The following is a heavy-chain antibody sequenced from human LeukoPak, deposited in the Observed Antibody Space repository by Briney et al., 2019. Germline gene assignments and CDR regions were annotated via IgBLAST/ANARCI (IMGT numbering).Heavy chain of an antibody. V-gene: IGHV3-53*01. CDR1: GFTVSSNY. Sequence: PGGSLRLSCAASGFTVSSNYMSWVRQAPAKGLEWDSVFYSGESTYYAVSVKGRFPISRDNSKNTLYLQMNSLRAEDTAVYYCARGGGSYVAFYYYMDVWGKGTTVTVSS. CDR2: FYSGEST. CDR3: ARGGGSYVAFYYYMDV. J-gene: IGHJ6*03. D-gene: IGHD1-26*01.